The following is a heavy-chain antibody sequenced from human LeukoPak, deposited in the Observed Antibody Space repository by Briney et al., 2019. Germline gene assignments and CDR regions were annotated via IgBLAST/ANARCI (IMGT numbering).Heavy chain of an antibody. D-gene: IGHD3-22*01. CDR2: ISGGGRTT. CDR3: AKNVVVKRYIDF. Sequence: GGSLRLSCAASGFTFSNHAMSWVRQAPGKGLQCVAVISGGGRTTEYADFVKGRFTIYRDNSKNTLSLQMNSLTVEDTAIYFCAKNVVVKRYIDFWGQGTLVTVSS. CDR1: GFTFSNHA. J-gene: IGHJ4*01. V-gene: IGHV3-23*01.